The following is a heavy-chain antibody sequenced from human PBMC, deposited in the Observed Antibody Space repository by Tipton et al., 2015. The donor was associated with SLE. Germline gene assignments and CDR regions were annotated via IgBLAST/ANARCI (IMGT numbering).Heavy chain of an antibody. CDR1: GGLTRDYF. CDR3: VRDPALAETGTYFDR. J-gene: IGHJ4*02. CDR2: VHDSVMV. D-gene: IGHD1-14*01. V-gene: IGHV4-59*01. Sequence: TLSLTCTVSGGLTRDYFWTWIRQPPGRGLEYIGYVHDSVMVNYNPSLKSRVTISADTSRNQFSLTLTSVTAADTAKYYCVRDPALAETGTYFDRWGQGILVIVSS.